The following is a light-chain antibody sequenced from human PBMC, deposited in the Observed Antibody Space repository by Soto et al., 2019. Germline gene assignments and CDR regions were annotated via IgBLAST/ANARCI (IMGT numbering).Light chain of an antibody. J-gene: IGKJ2*01. CDR2: GAS. CDR3: QHRGKWPRT. Sequence: EIVLTQSPATLSLSPGERATLSCRASQSVSSYLAWYQQKPGQAPRLLIYGASNRATDLPARFSGSGSGTDFSLTTSSLESEDFAVYYCQHRGKWPRTFGQGTKLEIK. V-gene: IGKV3-11*01. CDR1: QSVSSY.